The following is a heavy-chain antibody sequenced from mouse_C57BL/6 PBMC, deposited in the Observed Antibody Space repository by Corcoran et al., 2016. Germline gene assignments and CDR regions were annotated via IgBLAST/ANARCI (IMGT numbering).Heavy chain of an antibody. CDR1: GYSITSGYY. Sequence: DVQLQESGPGLVKPSQSLSLTCSVTGYSITSGYYWNWIRQFPGNKLEWMGYISYDGSNNYNPSLKNRISITRDTSKNQFFLKLNSVTTEDTATYYCAREGIIYYGNYDWYFDVWGTGTTVTVSS. D-gene: IGHD2-1*01. V-gene: IGHV3-6*01. CDR3: AREGIIYYGNYDWYFDV. J-gene: IGHJ1*03. CDR2: ISYDGSN.